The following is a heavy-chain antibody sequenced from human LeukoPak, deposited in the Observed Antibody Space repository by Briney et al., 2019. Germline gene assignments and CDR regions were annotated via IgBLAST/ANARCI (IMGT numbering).Heavy chain of an antibody. D-gene: IGHD1-26*01. J-gene: IGHJ4*02. CDR1: GFTVSSNH. V-gene: IGHV3-66*01. CDR3: AREGGSNCFDF. Sequence: GGSLRLSCVAFGFTVSSNHMSWVRQAPGKGLEWVSVIYSGASVYYADSVKGRFSISRDNSKNTVYLQMNSLRAEDAAVYYCAREGGSNCFDFWGQGTLVTVSS. CDR2: IYSGASV.